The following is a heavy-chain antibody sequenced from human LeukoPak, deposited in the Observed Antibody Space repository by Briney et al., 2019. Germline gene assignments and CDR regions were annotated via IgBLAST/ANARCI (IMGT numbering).Heavy chain of an antibody. CDR2: ISGSGGST. CDR1: GFTFSGYS. V-gene: IGHV3-23*01. CDR3: AKISGWYVPY. Sequence: GGSLRLSCAASGFTFSGYSMSWVRQAPGKGLEWVSDISGSGGSTYYADSVKGRFTISRDNSKNTLYLQMNSLRAEDTAVYYCAKISGWYVPYWGRGTLLSVSS. D-gene: IGHD6-19*01. J-gene: IGHJ4*02.